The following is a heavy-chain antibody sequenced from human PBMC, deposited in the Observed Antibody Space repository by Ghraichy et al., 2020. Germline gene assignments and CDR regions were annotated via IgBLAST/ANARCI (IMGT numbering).Heavy chain of an antibody. J-gene: IGHJ5*02. CDR1: GFTFSNSA. CDR3: AKGKSSGNVDWFDP. D-gene: IGHD3-10*01. V-gene: IGHV3-23*01. CDR2: IVGSGRGT. Sequence: XGSLRLSCAASGFTFSNSAMMWVRPAPGKGLEWVSSIVGSGRGTYYADSVRGRFTISRDNSKNTLYLQMNSLRVEDTALYYCAKGKSSGNVDWFDPWGQGTLVIVSS.